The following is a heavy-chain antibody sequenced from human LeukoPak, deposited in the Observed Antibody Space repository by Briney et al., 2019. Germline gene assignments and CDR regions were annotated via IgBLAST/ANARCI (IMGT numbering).Heavy chain of an antibody. CDR2: IYSGGNT. CDR1: GFTLSSNY. V-gene: IGHV3-53*01. J-gene: IGHJ3*02. CDR3: ARAGDDAFDI. Sequence: PGGSPRLSCAASGFTLSSNYMSWVRQAPGKGLEGVSVIYSGGNTYYADPVKGRFTISRDNSKNTLYLQMNSLRAEDTAVYYCARAGDDAFDIWGQGTMVTVSS.